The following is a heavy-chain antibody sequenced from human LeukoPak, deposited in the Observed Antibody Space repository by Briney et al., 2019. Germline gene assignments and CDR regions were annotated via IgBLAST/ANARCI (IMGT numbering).Heavy chain of an antibody. CDR1: GFSFSNYG. D-gene: IGHD4/OR15-4a*01. CDR3: ARNRPAGYDHDYGFELQH. CDR2: ISRSGDST. Sequence: GGSLRLSCTASGFSFSNYGMNRVRQAPGKGLEWVSAISRSGDSTYYAASVKGRFTISRDNSENTLFLQMNSLRADDTAVYFCARNRPAGYDHDYGFELQHWRQGTLVTVSP. J-gene: IGHJ1*01. V-gene: IGHV3-23*01.